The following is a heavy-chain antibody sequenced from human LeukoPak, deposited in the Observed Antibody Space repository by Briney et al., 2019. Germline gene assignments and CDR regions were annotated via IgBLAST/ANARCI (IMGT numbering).Heavy chain of an antibody. CDR1: GFTFSSYS. CDR2: ISSSSSYI. CDR3: ARDPNPYCSSTSCYYFDY. V-gene: IGHV3-21*01. D-gene: IGHD2-2*01. Sequence: GGSLRLSCAASGFTFSSYSMNWVRQAPGKGLEWVSSISSSSSYIYYADSVKGRFTISRDNAKNSLYLQMNSLRAEDTAAYYCARDPNPYCSSTSCYYFDYWGQGTLVTVSS. J-gene: IGHJ4*02.